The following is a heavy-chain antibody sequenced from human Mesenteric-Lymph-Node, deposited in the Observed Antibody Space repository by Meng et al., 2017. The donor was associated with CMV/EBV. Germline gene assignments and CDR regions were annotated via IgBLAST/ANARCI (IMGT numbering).Heavy chain of an antibody. J-gene: IGHJ1*01. D-gene: IGHD3-10*01. CDR1: GELFVGYY. CDR3: AREITMPRYFQL. Sequence: LACAVYGELFVGYYWTGIRQPPGKGLEWIGEINHSGSTIYNPSFKSRVTISVDTSERQFSLKLNSVTAADTAVYYCAREITMPRYFQLWGQGTLVTVSS. CDR2: INHSGST. V-gene: IGHV4-34*01.